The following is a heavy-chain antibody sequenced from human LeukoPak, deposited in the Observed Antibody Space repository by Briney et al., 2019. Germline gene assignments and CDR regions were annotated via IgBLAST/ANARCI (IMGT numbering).Heavy chain of an antibody. CDR1: TFAFSSYA. Sequence: GGSLRLSCAASTFAFSSYAMTSVRQAPGKGLEWVSSITATGGISYADSVKGRFTISRDNSKSTLYLQMNSLRAEDTAVYYCTKDPNGDYVGAFDFWGQGTMVTVSS. CDR3: TKDPNGDYVGAFDF. V-gene: IGHV3-23*01. J-gene: IGHJ3*01. D-gene: IGHD4-17*01. CDR2: ITATGGIS.